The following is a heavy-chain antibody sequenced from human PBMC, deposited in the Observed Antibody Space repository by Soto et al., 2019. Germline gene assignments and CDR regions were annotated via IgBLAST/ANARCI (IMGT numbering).Heavy chain of an antibody. CDR3: ARGTEGDYYYGMDV. CDR1: GGSISSGGYY. J-gene: IGHJ6*02. Sequence: PSETLSLTCTVSGGSISSGGYYWSWIRQHPGKGLEWIGYIYYSGSTYYNPSLKSRVTISVDTSKNQFSLKLSSVTAADTAVYYCARGTEGDYYYGMDVWGQGTTVTVSS. CDR2: IYYSGST. D-gene: IGHD3-16*01. V-gene: IGHV4-31*03.